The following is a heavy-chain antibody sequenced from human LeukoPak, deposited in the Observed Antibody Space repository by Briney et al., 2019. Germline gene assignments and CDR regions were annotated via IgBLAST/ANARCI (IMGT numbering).Heavy chain of an antibody. D-gene: IGHD3-3*01. J-gene: IGHJ6*03. CDR1: GYTFTSYA. CDR2: INTNTGNP. V-gene: IGHV7-4-1*02. Sequence: ASVKVSCKASGYTFTSYAMNWVRQAPGQGLEWMGWINTNTGNPTYAQGFTGRFVFSLDTSVSTAYLQISSLKAEDTAVYYCARSATPITIFGVVIKNYYYMDVWGKGTTVTVSS. CDR3: ARSATPITIFGVVIKNYYYMDV.